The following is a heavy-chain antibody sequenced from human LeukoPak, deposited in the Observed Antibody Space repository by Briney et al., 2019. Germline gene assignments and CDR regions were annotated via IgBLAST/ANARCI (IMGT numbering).Heavy chain of an antibody. D-gene: IGHD6-19*01. CDR2: IYYSGST. J-gene: IGHJ4*02. V-gene: IGHV4-39*01. CDR3: ARLTPGAMAGKGTDY. CDR1: GGSISSSSYY. Sequence: PSETLSLTCTVSGGSISSSSYYWGWICQPPGKGLAWIGSIYYSGSTYYNPSLKSRVTISVDTSKNQFSLKLSSVTAADTAVYYCARLTPGAMAGKGTDYWGQGTLVTVSS.